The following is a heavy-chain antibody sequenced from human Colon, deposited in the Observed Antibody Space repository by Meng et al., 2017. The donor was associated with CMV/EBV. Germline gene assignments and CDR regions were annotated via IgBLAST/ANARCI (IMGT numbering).Heavy chain of an antibody. CDR1: GLSFKSYA. V-gene: IGHV3-23*01. CDR3: AKNLFVPPAIMSVFAPNDY. D-gene: IGHD2-2*02. Sequence: GESLKISCAFSGLSFKSYAMSWVRQAPGQGLEWVAVISSGGDETYYADSVKGRFIVSRDNAKSTLFLQINGLGADDTAVYYCAKNLFVPPAIMSVFAPNDYWGQGTLVTVSS. CDR2: ISSGGDET. J-gene: IGHJ4*02.